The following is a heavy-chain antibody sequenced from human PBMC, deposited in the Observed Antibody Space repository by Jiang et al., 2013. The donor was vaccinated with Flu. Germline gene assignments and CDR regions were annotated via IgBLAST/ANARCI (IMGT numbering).Heavy chain of an antibody. J-gene: IGHJ6*02. V-gene: IGHV4-39*01. CDR1: GGSISSSSYY. CDR2: IYYSGST. D-gene: IGHD4-17*01. CDR3: ARAPATVTMDYYYGMDV. Sequence: PGLVKPSETLSLTCTVSGGSISSSSYYWGWIRQPPGKGLEWIGSIYYSGSTYYNPSLKSRVTISVDTSKNQFSLKLSSVTAADTAVYYCARAPATVTMDYYYGMDVWGQGTTVTVSS.